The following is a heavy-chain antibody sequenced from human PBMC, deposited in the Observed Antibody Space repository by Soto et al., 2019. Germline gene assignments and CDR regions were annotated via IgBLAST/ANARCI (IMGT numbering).Heavy chain of an antibody. D-gene: IGHD5-12*01. Sequence: QVQLVESGGGVVQPGRSLRLSCAASGFTFSSYGMHWVRQAPGKGLEWVAVIWYDGSNKYYADSVKGRFTISRDNSKNTLDLQMNSLRAEDTAVYYCARDGMATILDYWGQGTLVTVSS. CDR1: GFTFSSYG. CDR2: IWYDGSNK. J-gene: IGHJ4*02. V-gene: IGHV3-33*01. CDR3: ARDGMATILDY.